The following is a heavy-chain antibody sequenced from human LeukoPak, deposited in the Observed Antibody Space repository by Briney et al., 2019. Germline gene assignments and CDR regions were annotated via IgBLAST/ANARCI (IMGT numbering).Heavy chain of an antibody. Sequence: SETLSLTCTVSGGSLSSYYWSWIRQPPGKGLEWIGYIYYSGSTNYNPSLKSRVTISVDTSKSQFSLKLSSVTAADTAVYYGARENGLLDYWGQGTLVTVSS. V-gene: IGHV4-59*01. CDR3: ARENGLLDY. J-gene: IGHJ4*02. CDR2: IYYSGST. CDR1: GGSLSSYY. D-gene: IGHD1-26*01.